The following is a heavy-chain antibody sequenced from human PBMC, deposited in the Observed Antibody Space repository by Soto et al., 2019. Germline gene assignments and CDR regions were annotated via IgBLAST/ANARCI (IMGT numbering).Heavy chain of an antibody. Sequence: VQLQESGPGLVKPSQTLSLTCTVSGGSISSGVYYWSWIGEHPGKGLEWIGYIYYSGSTYYNPSLKSRVTISVDTSKNQFSLKLSSVTAADTAVYYCAGIYSGSPGGTLRYWGQGTLVTVSS. CDR2: IYYSGST. V-gene: IGHV4-31*03. D-gene: IGHD1-26*01. CDR3: AGIYSGSPGGTLRY. CDR1: GGSISSGVYY. J-gene: IGHJ4*02.